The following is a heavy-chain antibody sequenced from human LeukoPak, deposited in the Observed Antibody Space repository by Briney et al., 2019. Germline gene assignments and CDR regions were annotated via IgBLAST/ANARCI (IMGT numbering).Heavy chain of an antibody. CDR3: AKGGADYGEYDY. V-gene: IGHV3-30*18. J-gene: IGHJ4*02. Sequence: PGRSLRLSCAASGFTFSSYGMHWVRQAQGKGLEWVAVISYDGSNKYYADSVKGRFTISRDNSKSTLYLQMNSLRAEDTAVYYCAKGGADYGEYDYWGQGTLVTVSS. CDR1: GFTFSSYG. D-gene: IGHD4-17*01. CDR2: ISYDGSNK.